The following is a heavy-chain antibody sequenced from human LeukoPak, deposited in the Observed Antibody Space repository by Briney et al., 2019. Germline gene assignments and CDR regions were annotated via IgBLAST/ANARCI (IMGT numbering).Heavy chain of an antibody. V-gene: IGHV3-7*01. Sequence: GGSLRLSCAASGFTFIWYWMSWVRQAPGKELEWVANINQDGSGSYYVDSVKGRFTISRDNAKNSLFLQLTTLRVDDTAVYYCARADHHSIDYWGQGTLVTVSS. J-gene: IGHJ4*02. CDR1: GFTFIWYW. CDR3: ARADHHSIDY. CDR2: INQDGSGS.